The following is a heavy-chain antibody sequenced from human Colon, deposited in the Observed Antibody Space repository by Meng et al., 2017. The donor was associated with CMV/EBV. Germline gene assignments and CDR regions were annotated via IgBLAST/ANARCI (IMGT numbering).Heavy chain of an antibody. CDR1: GFTFSSYS. V-gene: IGHV3-21*01. CDR3: ARDQGISGYTMDV. Sequence: GGSLRLSCAASGFTFSSYSMNWVRQAPGKGLEWVSSISSSSSYIYYADSVKGRFTISRDNAKNSLYLQMNSLRAEDTAVYYCARDQGISGYTMDVWGQGTTVTVSS. D-gene: IGHD5-24*01. CDR2: ISSSSSYI. J-gene: IGHJ6*02.